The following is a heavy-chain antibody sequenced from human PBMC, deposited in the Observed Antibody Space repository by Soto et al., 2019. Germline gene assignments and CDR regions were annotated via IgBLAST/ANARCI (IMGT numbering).Heavy chain of an antibody. CDR1: GYTFTSYG. D-gene: IGHD3-10*01. CDR2: ISGYNGNT. Sequence: QVQLVQSGAEVKKPGASVKVSCKASGYTFTSYGVSWVRQAPGQGLEWMGWISGYNGNTNYAQNLQGRVTMTTDTSTITAYMELRSLRSDDTAVYYCARAGKYYYGSGRPYYYGMDVWGQGITVTVSS. J-gene: IGHJ6*02. CDR3: ARAGKYYYGSGRPYYYGMDV. V-gene: IGHV1-18*04.